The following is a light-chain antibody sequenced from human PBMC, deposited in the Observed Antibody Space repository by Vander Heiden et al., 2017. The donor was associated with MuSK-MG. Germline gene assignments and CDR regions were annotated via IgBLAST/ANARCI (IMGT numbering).Light chain of an antibody. CDR1: QPISTK. CDR3: LQSYNMPHS. J-gene: IGKJ2*01. Sequence: ISMTQSPASLSGTLGDPVTTSCGARQPISTKLNWYLQRPGRVPQLLIYGVSNLQSGVPSRFSGSESGTDFNLTISSVQPEDFAAYYCLQSYNMPHSFGPGTTLEI. CDR2: GVS. V-gene: IGKV1-39*01.